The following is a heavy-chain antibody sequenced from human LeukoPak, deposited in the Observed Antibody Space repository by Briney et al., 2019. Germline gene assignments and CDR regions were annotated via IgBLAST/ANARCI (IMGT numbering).Heavy chain of an antibody. J-gene: IGHJ4*02. D-gene: IGHD4-23*01. Sequence: PGGSLRLSCADSGFTLSNYDMVCDRQAPREEREGVSAISDSGRSQYYPDPVKARFTPSKHNTQPEAYLPMNRPRAPPTALYSCASHAPGNSHTLDYRGQGTLVTVSS. CDR3: ASHAPGNSHTLDY. V-gene: IGHV3-23*01. CDR1: GFTLSNYD. CDR2: ISDSGRSQ.